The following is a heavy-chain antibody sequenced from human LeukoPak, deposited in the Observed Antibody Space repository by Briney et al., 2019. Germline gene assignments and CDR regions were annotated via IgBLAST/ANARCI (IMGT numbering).Heavy chain of an antibody. CDR1: GFTFSTFG. V-gene: IGHV3-48*01. J-gene: IGHJ4*02. CDR3: ARMSTGDYDDY. D-gene: IGHD2-8*02. Sequence: GGSLRLSCVASGFTFSTFGMNWVRQAPGKGLEWVSYVSSSRTTIYYADSVKGRFTISRDDAKSSLYLQMNSLRAEDTALYYCARMSTGDYDDYWGQGTLVAASS. CDR2: VSSSRTTI.